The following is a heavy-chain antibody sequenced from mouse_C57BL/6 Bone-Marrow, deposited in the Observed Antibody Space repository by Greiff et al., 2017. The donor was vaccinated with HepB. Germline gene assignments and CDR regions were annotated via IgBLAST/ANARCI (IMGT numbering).Heavy chain of an antibody. J-gene: IGHJ1*03. Sequence: QVQLQQPGAELVRPGTSVKLSCKASGYTFTSYWMHWVKQRPGQGLEWIGVIDPSDSYTNYNQKFKGKATLTVDTSSSTAYMQLSSLTSEDSAVYYCARRGLMGGYFDVWGTGTTVTVSS. V-gene: IGHV1-59*01. CDR3: ARRGLMGGYFDV. CDR1: GYTFTSYW. CDR2: IDPSDSYT. D-gene: IGHD3-3*01.